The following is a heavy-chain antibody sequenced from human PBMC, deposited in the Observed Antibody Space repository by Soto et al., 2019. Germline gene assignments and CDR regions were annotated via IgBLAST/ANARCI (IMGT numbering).Heavy chain of an antibody. J-gene: IGHJ5*01. CDR3: VRPKYNSGAYFDS. CDR1: GGSINRDNYY. D-gene: IGHD3-10*01. CDR2: IYYSGST. Sequence: PSETLSLTWTVSGGSINRDNYYWTWIRQPPGKGLEWIGYIYYSGSTYYNPSLKSRLIISVDTSKNQFSLRLDSVTAADTAVYYCVRPKYNSGAYFDSWGRGTLVTVSS. V-gene: IGHV4-30-4*01.